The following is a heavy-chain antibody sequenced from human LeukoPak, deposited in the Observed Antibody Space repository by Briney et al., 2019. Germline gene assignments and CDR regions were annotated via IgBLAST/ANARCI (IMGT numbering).Heavy chain of an antibody. CDR2: ISYSGNT. CDR1: GGSISNYY. V-gene: IGHV4-59*01. J-gene: IGHJ3*02. Sequence: SETLSLTCTVSGGSISNYYWSWIRQPPGKGLEWIGFISYSGNTNYNPSLKSRVTISLDTSKNQFSLKLISVTAADTAVYYCARSITNTLWAASDIWGQGTTVTVSS. D-gene: IGHD2-2*01. CDR3: ARSITNTLWAASDI.